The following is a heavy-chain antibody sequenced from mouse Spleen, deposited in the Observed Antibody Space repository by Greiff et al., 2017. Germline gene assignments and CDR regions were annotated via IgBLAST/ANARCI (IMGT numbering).Heavy chain of an antibody. V-gene: IGHV2-5*01. CDR1: GFSLTSYG. CDR2: IWRGGST. CDR3: AGYYGSRNRYFDV. D-gene: IGHD1-1*01. Sequence: QVQLKESGPGLVQPSQSLSITCTVSGFSLTSYGVHWVRQSPGKGLEWLGVIWRGGSTDYNAAFMSRLSITKDNSKSQVFFKMNSLQADDTAIYYCAGYYGSRNRYFDVWGAGTTVTVSS. J-gene: IGHJ1*01.